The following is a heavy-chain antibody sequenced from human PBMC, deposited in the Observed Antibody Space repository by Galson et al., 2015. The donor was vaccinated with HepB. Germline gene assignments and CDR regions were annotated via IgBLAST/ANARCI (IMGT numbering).Heavy chain of an antibody. D-gene: IGHD1-14*01. CDR1: GYSSTSYS. CDR3: VKTGGY. J-gene: IGHJ4*02. Sequence: SVKVSCKASGYSSTSYSIHWVRQAPGQGLEWMGVINPSGGSTTYAQKLKGRVSMTRETSTSTVYMELSRLRSEDTAVYYCVKTGGYWGQGTLVTVSS. CDR2: INPSGGST. V-gene: IGHV1-46*04.